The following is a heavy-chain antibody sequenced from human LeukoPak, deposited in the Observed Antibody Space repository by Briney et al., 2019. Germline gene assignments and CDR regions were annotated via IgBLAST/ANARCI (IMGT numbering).Heavy chain of an antibody. J-gene: IGHJ4*02. CDR2: IGSGGGNI. CDR3: VRGIAGFDC. CDR1: GFTFSNYA. V-gene: IGHV3-23*01. D-gene: IGHD6-13*01. Sequence: PGGSLRLSCAASGFTFSNYAMTWVRQVPGKGLEWVSSIGSGGGNIFYANSVKGRFTISRDNSKNTLYLQMNSLRAEDTALYSCVRGIAGFDCWGQGTLVTVSS.